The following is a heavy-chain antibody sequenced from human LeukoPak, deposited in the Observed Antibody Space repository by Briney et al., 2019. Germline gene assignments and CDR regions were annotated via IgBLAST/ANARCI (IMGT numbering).Heavy chain of an antibody. CDR3: ARGGEYYYDSSGYYHPQQIDY. CDR1: GYPFASYG. J-gene: IGHJ4*02. V-gene: IGHV1-18*01. CDR2: ISAYIGNT. Sequence: ASVKVSSKPSGYPFASYGISWVRQAPGQGLEWMGWISAYIGNTNYAQKLQGRVTMTTDTSTSTAYMELRSLRSDDTAVYYCARGGEYYYDSSGYYHPQQIDYWGQGTLVTVSS. D-gene: IGHD3-22*01.